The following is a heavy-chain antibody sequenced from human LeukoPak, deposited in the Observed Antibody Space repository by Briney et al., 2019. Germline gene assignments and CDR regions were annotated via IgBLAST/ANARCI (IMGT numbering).Heavy chain of an antibody. J-gene: IGHJ3*02. CDR2: ISSNGSI. CDR1: GFTFSYVW. CDR3: ARGGYCGGSICYVFNAFDI. D-gene: IGHD2-15*01. V-gene: IGHV3-69-1*02. Sequence: GGSLRLSCAASGASGFTFSYVWLSWVRQAAGEGLEGVSYISSNGSIYYGDSVKVLFTISSDNTKNSLYLQMNNVRAEDTATYYCARGGYCGGSICYVFNAFDIWGQGTMVTVSS.